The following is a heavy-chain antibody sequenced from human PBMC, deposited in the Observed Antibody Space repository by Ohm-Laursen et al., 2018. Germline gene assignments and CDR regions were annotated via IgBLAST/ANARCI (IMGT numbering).Heavy chain of an antibody. Sequence: SLRLSCTAPGLTFSNFWMSWVRQAPGKGLEWLANIAPDGGAKYYVDSVKGRFTISRDNAKNSLYLQMNSLRTEDTALYYCVKDSGYDFTSLDYWGQGTLVAVSS. D-gene: IGHD5-12*01. CDR3: VKDSGYDFTSLDY. V-gene: IGHV3-7*03. CDR2: IAPDGGAK. J-gene: IGHJ4*02. CDR1: GLTFSNFW.